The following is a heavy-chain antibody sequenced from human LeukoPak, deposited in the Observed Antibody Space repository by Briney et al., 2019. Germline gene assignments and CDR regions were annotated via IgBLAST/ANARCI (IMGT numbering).Heavy chain of an antibody. CDR1: GGSISSYY. J-gene: IGHJ5*02. V-gene: IGHV4-59*01. D-gene: IGHD5-12*01. Sequence: SETLSLTCTVSGGSISSYYWSWIRQPPGKGLEWIGYIYYSGSTNYNPSLKSRVTISVDTSKNQFSLKLSSVTAAGTAVYYCARDRGGRGYDLRWFDPWGQGTLVTVSS. CDR3: ARDRGGRGYDLRWFDP. CDR2: IYYSGST.